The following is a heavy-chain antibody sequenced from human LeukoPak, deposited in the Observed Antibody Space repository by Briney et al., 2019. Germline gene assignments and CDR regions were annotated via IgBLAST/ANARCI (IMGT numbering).Heavy chain of an antibody. V-gene: IGHV3-49*03. Sequence: GRSLRLSCTASGFTFGDYAMSWFRQAPGKGLEWVGFIRSKAYGGTTEYAASVKGRFTISRDDSKSIAYLQMNSLKAEDTAVYYCTRTYQLPGRWFDPWGQGTLVTVSS. CDR1: GFTFGDYA. CDR2: IRSKAYGGTT. CDR3: TRTYQLPGRWFDP. J-gene: IGHJ5*02. D-gene: IGHD2-2*01.